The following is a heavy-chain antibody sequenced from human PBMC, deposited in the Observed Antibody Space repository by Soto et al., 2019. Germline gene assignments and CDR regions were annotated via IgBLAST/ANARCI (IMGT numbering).Heavy chain of an antibody. Sequence: GESLKISCAASGFTFSSYGMHWVRQAPGKGLEWVAVISYDGSNKYYADSVKGRFTISRDNSKNTLYLQMNSLRAEDTAVYYCAKPPGGWLLVFYFDYWGQGTLVTVSS. CDR1: GFTFSSYG. V-gene: IGHV3-30*18. J-gene: IGHJ4*02. CDR2: ISYDGSNK. D-gene: IGHD3-22*01. CDR3: AKPPGGWLLVFYFDY.